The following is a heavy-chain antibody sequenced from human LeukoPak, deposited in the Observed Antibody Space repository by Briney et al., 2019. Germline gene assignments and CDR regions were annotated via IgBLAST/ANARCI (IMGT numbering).Heavy chain of an antibody. Sequence: GGSLRLSCAAFGFTFRSYGMHWVRQAPGKGLEWVSGIGSDVRTHYADSVKGRFTISRDNAKNSLYLQMNSLRAEDTAVYYCARDKIVGATHFDYWGQGTLVTVSS. CDR3: ARDKIVGATHFDY. V-gene: IGHV3-21*01. D-gene: IGHD1-26*01. J-gene: IGHJ4*02. CDR2: IGSDVRT. CDR1: GFTFRSYG.